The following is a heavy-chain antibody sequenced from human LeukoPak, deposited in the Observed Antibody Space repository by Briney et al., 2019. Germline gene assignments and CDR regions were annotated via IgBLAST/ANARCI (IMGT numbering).Heavy chain of an antibody. CDR1: GYTFTGYY. D-gene: IGHD5-12*01. CDR2: INPNSGGT. Sequence: EASVKVSCKASGYTFTGYYMHWVRQAPGQGVEGMGWINPNSGGTNYAQKFQGRVTMTRDTSIRTAYMELSRLRSDDTAVYYCARGGGYSGYEFDPWGQGTLVTVSS. J-gene: IGHJ5*02. V-gene: IGHV1-2*02. CDR3: ARGGGYSGYEFDP.